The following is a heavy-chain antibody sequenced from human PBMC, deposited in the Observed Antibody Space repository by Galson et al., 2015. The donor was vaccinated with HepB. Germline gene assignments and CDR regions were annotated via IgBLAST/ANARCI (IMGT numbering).Heavy chain of an antibody. J-gene: IGHJ4*02. Sequence: SLRLSCAVSGFTFSYYAMSWVRQAPGKGLEWVSAITPSGDNTYSADSMKGRFTISRDNSQNTLFLQMNSLRADDTAIYFCAKVFPEKTDGWYRQALYYFDSWSQGTRVTVSS. V-gene: IGHV3-23*01. D-gene: IGHD6-19*01. CDR1: GFTFSYYA. CDR3: AKVFPEKTDGWYRQALYYFDS. CDR2: ITPSGDNT.